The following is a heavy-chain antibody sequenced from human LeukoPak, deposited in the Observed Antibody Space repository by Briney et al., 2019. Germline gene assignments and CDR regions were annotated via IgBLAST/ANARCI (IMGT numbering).Heavy chain of an antibody. D-gene: IGHD1-26*01. Sequence: PGGCLRLSCAASGFTFSSYSMNWGRQAPGKGLEWVSSISSSSSYIYYADSVKGRFTISRDNDKNSLYLQMNSLRAEDTAVYYCARALGGSYDGYYFDYWGQGTLVTVSS. CDR2: ISSSSSYI. V-gene: IGHV3-21*01. J-gene: IGHJ4*02. CDR1: GFTFSSYS. CDR3: ARALGGSYDGYYFDY.